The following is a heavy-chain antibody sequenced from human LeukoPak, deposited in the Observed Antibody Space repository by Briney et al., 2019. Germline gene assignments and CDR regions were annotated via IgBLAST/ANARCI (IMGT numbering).Heavy chain of an antibody. J-gene: IGHJ4*02. V-gene: IGHV4-59*08. CDR1: GGSISSYY. CDR3: ATGGVRGVISPFDY. CDR2: IYYSGST. Sequence: SETLSLTCTVSGGSISSYYWSWIRQPPGKGLEWIGYIYYSGSTNYNPSLKSRVTISVDTSKNQFSLKLSSVTAAGTAVYYCATGGVRGVISPFDYWGQGTLVTVSS. D-gene: IGHD3-10*01.